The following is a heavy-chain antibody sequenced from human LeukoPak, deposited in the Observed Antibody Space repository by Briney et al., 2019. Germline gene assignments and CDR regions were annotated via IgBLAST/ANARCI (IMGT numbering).Heavy chain of an antibody. CDR3: ARGGTDFDY. V-gene: IGHV4-59*08. J-gene: IGHJ4*02. CDR2: IYYSGAT. CDR1: GGSISSYY. D-gene: IGHD2-15*01. Sequence: SETLSLTCTVSGGSISSYYWSWIRQAPGRGLEWIGHIYYSGATNYNPSLESRVAISVDTSKNQFSLKLTSVTATDTALYYCARGGTDFDYWGQGTLVTVSS.